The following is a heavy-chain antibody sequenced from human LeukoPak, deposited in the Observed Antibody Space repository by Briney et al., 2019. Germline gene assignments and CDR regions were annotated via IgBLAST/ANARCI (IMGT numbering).Heavy chain of an antibody. V-gene: IGHV4-39*01. D-gene: IGHD3-10*01. Sequence: SEALSVTCNGFGASLTDTDYFWAWTRQPPGKGLRCIGSIRLSGRTTYYKACLESRVTIAVTPSKNQFSLPVTSVTAADTAVYYCARPLSYTSASFGPWGYWGEGPLVAASS. CDR1: GASLTDTDYF. J-gene: IGHJ4*02. CDR2: IRLSGRT. CDR3: ARPLSYTSASFGPWGY.